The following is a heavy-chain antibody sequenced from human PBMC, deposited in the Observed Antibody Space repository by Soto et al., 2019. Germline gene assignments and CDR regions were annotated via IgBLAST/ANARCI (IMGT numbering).Heavy chain of an antibody. CDR3: NSGKLYSSGWSMYDY. Sequence: ESGGGVVQPGRSLRLSCAASGFTFSSYGMHWVRQAPGKGLEWVAVIWYDGSNKYYADSVKGRFTISRDNSKNTLYLQMNSLRAEDTAVYYCNSGKLYSSGWSMYDYWGQGTLVTVSS. V-gene: IGHV3-33*01. J-gene: IGHJ4*02. CDR2: IWYDGSNK. CDR1: GFTFSSYG. D-gene: IGHD6-19*01.